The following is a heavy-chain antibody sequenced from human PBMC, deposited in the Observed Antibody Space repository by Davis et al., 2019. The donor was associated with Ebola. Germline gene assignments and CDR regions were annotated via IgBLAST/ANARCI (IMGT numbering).Heavy chain of an antibody. Sequence: PGGSLRLSCAASGFTFSSYGMHWVRQAPGKGLEWVAVIWYDGSNKYYGDSVKGRFTISRDNSKNTLYLQMNSLRAEDTAVYYCARAGNSGAFDIWGQGTMVTVSS. CDR2: IWYDGSNK. D-gene: IGHD1-26*01. V-gene: IGHV3-33*01. CDR3: ARAGNSGAFDI. CDR1: GFTFSSYG. J-gene: IGHJ3*02.